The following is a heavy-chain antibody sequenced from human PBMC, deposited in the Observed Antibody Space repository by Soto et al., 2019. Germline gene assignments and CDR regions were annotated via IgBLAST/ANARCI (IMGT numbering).Heavy chain of an antibody. Sequence: GGSLRLSCAASGFTFSDHYMSWIRQAPGKGLEWIGYSSNSGSFTRYADSVKGRFSISRDNAKSSLFLQINSLRGDDTAIYYCVRSGDNYNLLDYWGQGTPVTVSS. CDR3: VRSGDNYNLLDY. J-gene: IGHJ4*02. V-gene: IGHV3-11*06. CDR2: SSNSGSFT. D-gene: IGHD1-1*01. CDR1: GFTFSDHY.